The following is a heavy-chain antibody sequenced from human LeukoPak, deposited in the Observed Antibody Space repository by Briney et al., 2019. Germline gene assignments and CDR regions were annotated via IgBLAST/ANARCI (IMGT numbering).Heavy chain of an antibody. V-gene: IGHV3-30*02. D-gene: IGHD4-23*01. CDR3: ANLLRWEPY. CDR2: IRSDGSNK. J-gene: IGHJ4*02. CDR1: GFSFSSYG. Sequence: PGGSLRLSCAGSGFSFSSYGMHWVRQAPGKGLEWMAFIRSDGSNKYYADSVKGRFTISRDNSKNTLYLQMNSLRAEDTAVYYCANLLRWEPYWGQGTLVTVSS.